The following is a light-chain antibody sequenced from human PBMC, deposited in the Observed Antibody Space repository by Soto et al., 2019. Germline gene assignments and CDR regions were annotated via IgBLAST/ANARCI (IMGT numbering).Light chain of an antibody. J-gene: IGKJ1*01. CDR1: QTVLDSSNNTDY. Sequence: IVMTRSQASLAVSLGERATINCKSRQTVLDSSNNTDYLTWYQQKPGQPPKLLIYWASNREFGVPDRFSGSGSGTDFTLTISSLQAEDVAVYYCQQYYSTPRTFGHASMADVK. CDR2: WAS. CDR3: QQYYSTPRT. V-gene: IGKV4-1*01.